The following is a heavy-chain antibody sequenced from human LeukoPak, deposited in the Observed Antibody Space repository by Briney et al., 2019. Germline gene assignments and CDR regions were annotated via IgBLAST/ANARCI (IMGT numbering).Heavy chain of an antibody. D-gene: IGHD5-12*01. J-gene: IGHJ4*02. CDR3: AKDLRGYDRPSDY. Sequence: PGGSLRLSCAASGFTFDDYGMSWVRQAPGKGPEWVSGINWNGGSTGYADSVKGRFTISRDNSKNTLYLQMNSLRAEDAAVYYCAKDLRGYDRPSDYWGQGTLVTVSS. V-gene: IGHV3-20*04. CDR1: GFTFDDYG. CDR2: INWNGGST.